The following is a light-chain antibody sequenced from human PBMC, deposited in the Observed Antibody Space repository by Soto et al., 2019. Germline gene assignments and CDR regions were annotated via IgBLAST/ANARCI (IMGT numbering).Light chain of an antibody. V-gene: IGKV3-15*01. CDR1: QSVSSN. CDR3: QQYNNWPWT. Sequence: EIVMTQSPATLTVSPGERATLSCMASQSVSSNLAWYQQKPGQAPRLLIYGASTRATGIPARFSGSGSGTEFTLTISSLQSEDFAVYYCQQYNNWPWTFGQGTIVDIK. CDR2: GAS. J-gene: IGKJ1*01.